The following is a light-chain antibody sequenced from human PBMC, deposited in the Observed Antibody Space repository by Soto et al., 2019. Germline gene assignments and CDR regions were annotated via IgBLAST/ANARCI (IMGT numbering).Light chain of an antibody. J-gene: IGLJ3*02. Sequence: QSVLTQSPSASASLGASVKLTCSRSSGNSSYAIAWHQQQPEKGPRYLMKLNSDGSHSKGDGIPDRFSGSSSGAERYLTISSLQSEDEADYYCQTWGTGIPWVFGGGTKLTVL. CDR1: SGNSSYA. CDR2: LNSDGSH. V-gene: IGLV4-69*01. CDR3: QTWGTGIPWV.